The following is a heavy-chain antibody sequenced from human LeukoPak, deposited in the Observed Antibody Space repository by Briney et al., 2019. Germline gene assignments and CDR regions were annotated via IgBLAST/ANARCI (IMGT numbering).Heavy chain of an antibody. V-gene: IGHV4-4*07. Sequence: SETLSLTCTVSGGSTSNYFCTWLRQSAGKGLEWIGRIHTSGSTNYNPSLKSRVSMSVDTSKNQFSLKLSSVTAADTAVYYCARLGWFGELSNWFDPWGQGTLVTVSS. CDR3: ARLGWFGELSNWFDP. CDR2: IHTSGST. D-gene: IGHD3-10*01. CDR1: GGSTSNYF. J-gene: IGHJ5*02.